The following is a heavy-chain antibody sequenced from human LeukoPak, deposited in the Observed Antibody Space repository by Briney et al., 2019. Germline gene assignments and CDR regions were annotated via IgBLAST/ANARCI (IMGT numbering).Heavy chain of an antibody. D-gene: IGHD3-3*01. CDR3: AKVTIFGVVITRSGHYFDY. J-gene: IGHJ4*02. Sequence: GGSLRLSCAASGFTFSSYAMSWVRQAPGKELEWGSAISGSGGSTYYADPVKVRFTISRDNSKNTLYLQMNSLRAEETAVYYCAKVTIFGVVITRSGHYFDYWGQGTLVTVSS. V-gene: IGHV3-23*01. CDR1: GFTFSSYA. CDR2: ISGSGGST.